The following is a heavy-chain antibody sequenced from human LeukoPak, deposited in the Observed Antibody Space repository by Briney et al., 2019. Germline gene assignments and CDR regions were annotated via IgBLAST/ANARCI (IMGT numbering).Heavy chain of an antibody. D-gene: IGHD2-2*01. Sequence: SETLSLTCAVSGYSISSGYYWGWIRQPPGKGLEWIGSIYHSGSTYYNPSLKSRVTISVDTSKNQFSLKLSSVTAADTAVYYCARHIYCSSTSCYFEYYFDYWGHGTLVTVSS. J-gene: IGHJ4*01. CDR2: IYHSGST. CDR1: GYSISSGYY. V-gene: IGHV4-38-2*01. CDR3: ARHIYCSSTSCYFEYYFDY.